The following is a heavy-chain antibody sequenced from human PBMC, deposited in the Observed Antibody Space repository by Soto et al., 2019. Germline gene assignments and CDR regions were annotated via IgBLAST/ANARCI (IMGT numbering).Heavy chain of an antibody. Sequence: QVQLVQSGTEVKKPGSSVTVSCKASGGPYSKYSISWVRQAPGQGLEWMGRIIPIFDITNYAQKFQGRVTITADKSTSTVYMDLSSLRSEATAVYYCARSLLGDYYDSDGLDNWGQGTLVTVSS. J-gene: IGHJ4*02. CDR2: IIPIFDIT. CDR1: GGPYSKYS. D-gene: IGHD3-22*01. CDR3: ARSLLGDYYDSDGLDN. V-gene: IGHV1-69*02.